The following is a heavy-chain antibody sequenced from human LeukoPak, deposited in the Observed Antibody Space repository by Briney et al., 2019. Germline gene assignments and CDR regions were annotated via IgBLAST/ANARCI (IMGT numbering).Heavy chain of an antibody. CDR1: GFTFSSYE. CDR2: ISNSGSTI. CDR3: ARLRALDI. Sequence: PGGSLRLSCAASGFTFSSYEMNWVRQAPGKGLEWVSYISNSGSTIYCADSVKGRFTISRDNAKNSLYLQMNSLRAEDTAVYYCARLRALDIWGQGTMVTVSS. J-gene: IGHJ3*02. V-gene: IGHV3-48*03.